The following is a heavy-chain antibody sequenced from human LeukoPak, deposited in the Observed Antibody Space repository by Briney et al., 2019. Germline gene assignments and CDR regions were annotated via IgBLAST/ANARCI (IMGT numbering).Heavy chain of an antibody. CDR1: GFTFSNAW. Sequence: GGSHRLSCAASGFTFSNAWTSWVRQAPGKGLEWVGRIKSKTDGGTTDYAAPVKGRFTISRDDSKNTLYLQMNSLKTEDTAVYYCTTDNVLRYFDWSPDYWGQGTLATVSS. D-gene: IGHD3-9*01. J-gene: IGHJ4*02. V-gene: IGHV3-15*01. CDR2: IKSKTDGGTT. CDR3: TTDNVLRYFDWSPDY.